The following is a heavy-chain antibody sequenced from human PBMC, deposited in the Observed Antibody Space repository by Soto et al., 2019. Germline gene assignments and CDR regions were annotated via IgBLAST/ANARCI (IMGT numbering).Heavy chain of an antibody. CDR2: IWYDGSNK. D-gene: IGHD4-17*01. CDR3: ARRNGDPYWYFDL. Sequence: PGGSLRLSCAASGFTFSKYCMHWVRQAPGKGLEWVAVIWYDGSNKYYADSVKGRFTISRDNSKNTLYLQMNSLRAEDTAVYYCARRNGDPYWYFDLWGRGTQVTVSS. J-gene: IGHJ2*01. CDR1: GFTFSKYC. V-gene: IGHV3-33*01.